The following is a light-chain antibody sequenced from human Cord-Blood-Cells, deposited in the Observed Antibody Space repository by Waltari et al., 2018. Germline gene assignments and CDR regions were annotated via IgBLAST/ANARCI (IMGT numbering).Light chain of an antibody. CDR3: QQYNSYPYT. Sequence: DIQMTQSPSTLSASVGDRVTITCRASQSISSWLAWYQQKPGKAPKLLIYKASSLESGVPSRFSGSGSGSEFTLTISSLQPDDFATYYCQQYNSYPYTFGQGTKLEIK. V-gene: IGKV1-5*03. CDR2: KAS. CDR1: QSISSW. J-gene: IGKJ2*01.